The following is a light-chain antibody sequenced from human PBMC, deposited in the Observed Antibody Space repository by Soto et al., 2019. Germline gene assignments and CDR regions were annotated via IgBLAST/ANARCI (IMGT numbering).Light chain of an antibody. Sequence: EIVMTQSPATLSVSPGERATLSCTASQSVSINLAWYQQKPGQAPRLLIYGASTRATGIPARFSGSGSGTEFTLTINSLQSEDFAVYYCQHYNNWPPWTFGQGTTVEIK. CDR3: QHYNNWPPWT. J-gene: IGKJ1*01. CDR2: GAS. V-gene: IGKV3-15*01. CDR1: QSVSIN.